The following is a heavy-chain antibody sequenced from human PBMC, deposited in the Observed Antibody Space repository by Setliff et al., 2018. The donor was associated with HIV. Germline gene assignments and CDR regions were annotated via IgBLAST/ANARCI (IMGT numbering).Heavy chain of an antibody. D-gene: IGHD4-4*01. CDR2: IYYSGSA. V-gene: IGHV4-59*01. Sequence: SETLSLTCTVSGGSISSYYWSWIRQPPGKGLEWIGYIYYSGSAYYNPSLKSRVTISVNTSKNQFSLKLSSVTAADTAVYYCARISDDYSRFFYYMDVWGKGTTVTVSS. CDR3: ARISDDYSRFFYYMDV. CDR1: GGSISSYY. J-gene: IGHJ6*03.